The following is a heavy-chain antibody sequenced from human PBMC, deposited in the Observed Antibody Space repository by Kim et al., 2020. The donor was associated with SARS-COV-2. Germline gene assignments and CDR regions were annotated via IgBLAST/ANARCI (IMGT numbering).Heavy chain of an antibody. J-gene: IGHJ5*02. Sequence: SETLSLTCAVYSGSFSGYYWSWIRQPPGKGLEWIGEINHSGSTNYNPSLKSRVTISVDTSKNQFSLKLSSVTAADTAVYYCASRYSSSWYNWFDPWGQGT. CDR3: ASRYSSSWYNWFDP. CDR2: INHSGST. CDR1: SGSFSGYY. V-gene: IGHV4-34*01. D-gene: IGHD6-13*01.